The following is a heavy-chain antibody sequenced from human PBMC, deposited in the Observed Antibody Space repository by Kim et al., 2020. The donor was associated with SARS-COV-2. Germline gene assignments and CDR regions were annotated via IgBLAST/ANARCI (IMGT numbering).Heavy chain of an antibody. CDR3: ARDSGGYCGGDCPSPREEAFDI. V-gene: IGHV6-1*01. Sequence: SQTLSLTCAISGDSVSSNSAAWNWIRQSPSRGLEWLGRTYYRSKWYNDYAVSVKSRITINPDTSKNQFSLQLNSVTPEDTAVYYCARDSGGYCGGDCPSPREEAFDIWGQGTMVTVSS. J-gene: IGHJ3*02. CDR2: TYYRSKWYN. D-gene: IGHD2-21*02. CDR1: GDSVSSNSAA.